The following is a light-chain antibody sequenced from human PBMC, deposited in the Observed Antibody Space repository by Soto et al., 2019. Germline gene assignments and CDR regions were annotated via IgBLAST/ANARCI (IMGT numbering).Light chain of an antibody. V-gene: IGKV3-11*01. Sequence: EIVLTQYPATLSLSPGETATLSCRASQSVLTYLGWYQQKPGQAPRLLISDASTRASGIPARFSGSGSGTDFTLTISSLEPEDFAVYYCQLRSNWPPITFGQGTRLEI. CDR1: QSVLTY. J-gene: IGKJ5*01. CDR3: QLRSNWPPIT. CDR2: DAS.